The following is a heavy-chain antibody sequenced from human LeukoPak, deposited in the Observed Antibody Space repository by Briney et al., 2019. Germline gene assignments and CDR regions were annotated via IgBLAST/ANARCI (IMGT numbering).Heavy chain of an antibody. V-gene: IGHV1-46*01. CDR3: ARGYSYGYVDY. D-gene: IGHD5-18*01. J-gene: IGHJ4*02. CDR2: INPSGGST. CDR1: GYAFTNYY. Sequence: ASVTLSCKASGYAFTNYYMHWVRQAPGQGLEWMGVINPSGGSTRYAQKFQGRVTMTRDTSTSTVYMDRSSLRSEDTAVYYCARGYSYGYVDYWGQGTLVTVSS.